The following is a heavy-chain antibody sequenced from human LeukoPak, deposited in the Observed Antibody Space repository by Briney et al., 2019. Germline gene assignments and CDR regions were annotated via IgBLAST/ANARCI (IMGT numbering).Heavy chain of an antibody. CDR3: AREGSYYDSSGYYLVDY. CDR1: GFTFSSYS. J-gene: IGHJ4*02. V-gene: IGHV3-48*01. CDR2: ISSSSSTI. Sequence: GGSLRLSCAASGFTFSSYSMNWVRQAPGKGLEGVSYISSSSSTIYYADSVKGRFTISRDNAKNSLYLQMNSLRAEDTAVYYCAREGSYYDSSGYYLVDYWGQGTLVTVSS. D-gene: IGHD3-22*01.